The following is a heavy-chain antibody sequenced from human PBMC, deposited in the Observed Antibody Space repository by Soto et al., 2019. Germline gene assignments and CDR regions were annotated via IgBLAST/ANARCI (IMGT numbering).Heavy chain of an antibody. D-gene: IGHD2-21*02. CDR3: ARGGVYCGNSHPGWLDP. V-gene: IGHV3-21*01. Sequence: PVGSLRLSCAASGFTFSNYAMNWVRQAPGKGLEWVASISSSSNYIYYADSLKGRFTVSRDNAKNSLHLQVDSVRAEDTAVYYCARGGVYCGNSHPGWLDPWGQGTLVTVSS. CDR1: GFTFSNYA. CDR2: ISSSSNYI. J-gene: IGHJ5*02.